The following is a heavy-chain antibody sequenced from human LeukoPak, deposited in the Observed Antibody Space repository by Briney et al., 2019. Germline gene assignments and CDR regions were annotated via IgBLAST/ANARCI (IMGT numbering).Heavy chain of an antibody. CDR1: GSTFSSYS. CDR3: AREALYYYGSGSYYN. V-gene: IGHV3-48*02. J-gene: IGHJ4*02. Sequence: PGGSLRLSCAASGSTFSSYSMNWVRQAPGKGLEWVSYISSSSSTIYYADSVKGRFTISRDNAKSSLYLQMNSLRDEDTAVYYCAREALYYYGSGSYYNWGQGTLVTVSS. D-gene: IGHD3-10*01. CDR2: ISSSSSTI.